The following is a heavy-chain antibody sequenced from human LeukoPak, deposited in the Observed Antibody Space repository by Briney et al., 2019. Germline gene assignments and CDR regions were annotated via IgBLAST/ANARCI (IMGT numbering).Heavy chain of an antibody. CDR1: GGSISSSNYY. J-gene: IGHJ5*02. CDR2: IYYRGST. D-gene: IGHD3-16*01. CDR3: ARFTPQGYGWGGYNRFDP. V-gene: IGHV4-39*07. Sequence: SETLSLTCTVSGGSISSSNYYWGWLRQPPGKGLEWIGSIYYRGSTYYNPSLQSRVTITVDTSKNQFSLNLTSVTAADTAVYYCARFTPQGYGWGGYNRFDPWGQATLVTVSS.